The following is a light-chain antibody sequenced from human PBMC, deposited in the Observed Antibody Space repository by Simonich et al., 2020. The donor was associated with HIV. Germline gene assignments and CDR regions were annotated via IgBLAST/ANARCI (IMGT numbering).Light chain of an antibody. Sequence: EIVMTQSPATLSVSPGERATLSCRAGQSVSNNLAWYPQKPGQAPRLLIYGASTRATGIPARFSGSGSGTEFTLTITSMQSEDFAVYYCQQYNYWLITFGQGTRLEIK. CDR2: GAS. J-gene: IGKJ5*01. V-gene: IGKV3-15*01. CDR3: QQYNYWLIT. CDR1: QSVSNN.